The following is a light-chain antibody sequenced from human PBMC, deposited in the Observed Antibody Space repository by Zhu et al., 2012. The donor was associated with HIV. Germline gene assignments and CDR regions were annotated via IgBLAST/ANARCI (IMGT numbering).Light chain of an antibody. V-gene: IGKV1-9*01. J-gene: IGKJ4*01. CDR2: GAS. CDR3: QHLTLYPT. CDR1: EAVSNY. Sequence: DLQLTQSPSFLSASVGDRVTISCRASEAVSNYLAWYQQKPGKAPKLLIYGASVLQSGVPSRFSGSGSGTEFTLTISSLQPEDFATYFCQHLTLYPTFGGGSKVEIK.